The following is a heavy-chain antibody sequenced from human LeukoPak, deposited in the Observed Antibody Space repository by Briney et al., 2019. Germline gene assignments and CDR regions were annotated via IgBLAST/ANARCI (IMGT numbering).Heavy chain of an antibody. V-gene: IGHV3-49*04. CDR1: GFSFVDYA. CDR3: TRGPYNNAVNLDY. J-gene: IGHJ4*02. CDR2: IRSKAFGGTA. Sequence: GGSLRLSSPTSGFSFVDYAMSWVRQAPGKGLEWVGFIRSKAFGGTAEYAASVKGRFTISRDDSKNIAYLQMNSLKTEDTAVYYCTRGPYNNAVNLDYWDQGTLVTVSS. D-gene: IGHD4-11*01.